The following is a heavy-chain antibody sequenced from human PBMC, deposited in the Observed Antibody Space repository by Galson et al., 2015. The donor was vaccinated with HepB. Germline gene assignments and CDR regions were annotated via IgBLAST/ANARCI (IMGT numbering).Heavy chain of an antibody. V-gene: IGHV1-8*01. CDR2: TNPTSGNS. D-gene: IGHD5-12*01. J-gene: IGHJ4*02. CDR3: ARDGGWDSGSGFDY. Sequence: SVKVSCKASGYTFSSYDINWVRQATGQGLEWMGWTNPTSGNSGYAQKFQGRVTMTRNTSISTVYMELSSLRSEDTAVYYCARDGGWDSGSGFDYWGQGALVTVSS. CDR1: GYTFSSYD.